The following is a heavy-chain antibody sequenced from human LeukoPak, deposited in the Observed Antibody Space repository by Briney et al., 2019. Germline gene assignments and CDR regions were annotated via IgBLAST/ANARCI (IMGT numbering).Heavy chain of an antibody. CDR2: IYSGGST. V-gene: IGHV3-66*02. CDR1: GFTVSSNY. D-gene: IGHD1-26*01. J-gene: IGHJ6*03. Sequence: GSLRLSCAASGFTVSSNYMSWVRQAPGKGLEWVSVIYSGGSTYYADSVKGRFTISRDNSKNTLYLQMNSLRAEDTAVYYCARVRGSYYHYYYYYVDVWGKGTTVTVSS. CDR3: ARVRGSYYHYYYYYVDV.